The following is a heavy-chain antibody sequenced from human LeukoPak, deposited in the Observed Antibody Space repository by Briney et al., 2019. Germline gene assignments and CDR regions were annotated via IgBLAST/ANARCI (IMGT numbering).Heavy chain of an antibody. CDR3: ARAHQSYYDFWSGYPSPYYFDY. CDR2: IYYSRST. Sequence: PSETLSLTCTVSSGSISSYYWSWLPQPPGKGLEWIGYIYYSRSTNYNPFLKSLVTISVDTSKSQFSLKLSSVTAADTAVYYCARAHQSYYDFWSGYPSPYYFDYWGQGTLVTVSS. D-gene: IGHD3-3*01. J-gene: IGHJ4*02. V-gene: IGHV4-59*01. CDR1: SGSISSYY.